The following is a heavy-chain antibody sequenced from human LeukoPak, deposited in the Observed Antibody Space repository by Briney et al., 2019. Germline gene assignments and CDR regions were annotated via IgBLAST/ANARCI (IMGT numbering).Heavy chain of an antibody. V-gene: IGHV3-53*01. D-gene: IGHD6-19*01. CDR2: IRTGGST. Sequence: PGGSLTLSCAASGFTVSSNYMSWVRQPPGRGLEFVSLIRTGGSTNYADSVKGRFTVSRDTSRNTLYLQMNSQRAEDTAVYYCARVASDSRGWYHFDYWGQGVLVTVSS. CDR1: GFTVSSNY. J-gene: IGHJ4*02. CDR3: ARVASDSRGWYHFDY.